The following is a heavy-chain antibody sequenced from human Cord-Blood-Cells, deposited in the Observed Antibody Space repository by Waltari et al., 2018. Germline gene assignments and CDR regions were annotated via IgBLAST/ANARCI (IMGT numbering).Heavy chain of an antibody. CDR1: GFTFSSYW. V-gene: IGHV3-7*01. D-gene: IGHD1-26*01. CDR3: ARDFEKGDSGSYY. Sequence: EVQLVESGGGLVQPGGSLRLSCAASGFTFSSYWMSWVRQAPGKGLEGVANIKQDGREKYYVDSVKGRFTISRDNAKNSLYLQMNSLRAEDTAVYYCARDFEKGDSGSYYWGQGTLVTVSS. CDR2: IKQDGREK. J-gene: IGHJ4*02.